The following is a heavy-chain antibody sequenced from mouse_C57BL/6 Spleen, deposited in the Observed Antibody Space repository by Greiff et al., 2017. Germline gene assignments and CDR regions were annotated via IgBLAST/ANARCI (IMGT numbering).Heavy chain of an antibody. Sequence: EVMLVESGGGLVQPGGSLSLSCAASGFTFTDYYMSWVRQPPGKALEWLGFIRNKANGYTTEYSASVKGRFTISRDNSQSILYLQMNALRAEDSATYYCARSLSFYSNYDYYFDYWGQGTTLTVSS. CDR2: IRNKANGYTT. D-gene: IGHD2-5*01. CDR1: GFTFTDYY. CDR3: ARSLSFYSNYDYYFDY. V-gene: IGHV7-3*01. J-gene: IGHJ2*01.